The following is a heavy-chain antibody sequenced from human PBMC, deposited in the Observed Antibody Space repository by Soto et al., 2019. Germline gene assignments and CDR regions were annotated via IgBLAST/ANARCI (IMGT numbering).Heavy chain of an antibody. V-gene: IGHV1-2*04. D-gene: IGHD3-22*01. J-gene: IGHJ4*02. CDR2: INPNSGGT. Sequence: QVQLVQSGAEVKKPGASVKVSCKASGYTFTGYYMHWVRQAPGQGLEWMGWINPNSGGTNYAQKFQGWVTMTRDTSISTAYMELSRMRSDDTAVYYCARAHDSSGYGFDYWGQGTLVTVSS. CDR3: ARAHDSSGYGFDY. CDR1: GYTFTGYY.